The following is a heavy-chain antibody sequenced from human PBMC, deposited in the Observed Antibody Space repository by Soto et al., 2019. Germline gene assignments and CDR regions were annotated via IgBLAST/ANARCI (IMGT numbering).Heavy chain of an antibody. CDR2: IIPIFGTA. CDR1: GGTFSSYA. D-gene: IGHD2-15*01. CDR3: ARDCSGGSCYRLSIYYYYGMDV. Sequence: GASVKVSCKASGGTFSSYAISWVRQAPGQGLEWMGGIIPIFGTANYAQKFQGRVTITADESTSTAYMELSSLRSEDTAVYYCARDCSGGSCYRLSIYYYYGMDVWGQGTTVTVSS. V-gene: IGHV1-69*13. J-gene: IGHJ6*02.